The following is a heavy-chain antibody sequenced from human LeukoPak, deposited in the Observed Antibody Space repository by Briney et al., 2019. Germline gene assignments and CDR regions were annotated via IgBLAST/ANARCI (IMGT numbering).Heavy chain of an antibody. Sequence: SETLSLTCTVSGGSISGYHWSWIRQPPGKGLEWIGYIIYSGTTNYNPSLQSRVTISVDTSKNQFSLKLSSVTAADTAVYYCARDMTSGWYYTWGQGTLVTVSS. CDR2: IIYSGTT. V-gene: IGHV4-59*01. D-gene: IGHD6-19*01. CDR3: ARDMTSGWYYT. CDR1: GGSISGYH. J-gene: IGHJ5*02.